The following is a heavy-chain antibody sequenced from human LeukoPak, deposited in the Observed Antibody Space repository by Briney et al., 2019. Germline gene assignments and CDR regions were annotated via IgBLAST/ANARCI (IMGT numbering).Heavy chain of an antibody. CDR1: GFTFNIYW. CDR3: ARAGGPRTVDV. J-gene: IGHJ6*02. Sequence: GGSLRLSCAASGFTFNIYWMSWVRQAPGKGLEWVANINQDGSEIYYVDSVKGRLTISRDKAKNTLFLQMNSLRAEDTAVFYCARAGGPRTVDVWGQGTTVIVSS. D-gene: IGHD2-8*02. CDR2: INQDGSEI. V-gene: IGHV3-7*01.